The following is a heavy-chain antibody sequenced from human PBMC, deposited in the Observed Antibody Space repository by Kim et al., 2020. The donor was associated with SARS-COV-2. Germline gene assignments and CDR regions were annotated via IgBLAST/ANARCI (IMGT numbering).Heavy chain of an antibody. CDR3: ARDVAYSSSGYNWLDP. J-gene: IGHJ5*02. D-gene: IGHD6-13*01. Sequence: SVKGRFAISRDYSRNTLYLQRNSLRAEETAVYYCARDVAYSSSGYNWLDPWGQGTLVTVSS. V-gene: IGHV3-53*01.